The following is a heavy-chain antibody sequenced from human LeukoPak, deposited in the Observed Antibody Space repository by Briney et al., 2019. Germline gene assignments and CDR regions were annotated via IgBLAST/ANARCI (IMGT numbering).Heavy chain of an antibody. CDR2: INHSGST. V-gene: IGHV4-34*01. D-gene: IGHD2-2*01. J-gene: IGHJ4*02. CDR3: AIQDIVVVPAARWYFDY. CDR1: GGSISSYY. Sequence: SETLSLTCTVSGGSISSYYWSWIRQPPGKGLEWIGEINHSGSTNYNPSLKSRVTISVDTSKNQFSLKLSSVTAADTAVYYCAIQDIVVVPAARWYFDYWGQGTLVTVSS.